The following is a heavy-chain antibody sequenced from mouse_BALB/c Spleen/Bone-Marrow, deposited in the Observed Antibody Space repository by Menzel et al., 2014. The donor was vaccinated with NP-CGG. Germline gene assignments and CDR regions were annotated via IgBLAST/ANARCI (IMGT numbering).Heavy chain of an antibody. J-gene: IGHJ3*01. D-gene: IGHD1-1*01. CDR2: INPYNDDS. CDR1: GYTFTTYV. V-gene: IGHV1-14*01. CDR3: ARDYYGSTSFAY. Sequence: VQLKESGPELVKPGASVKMSCKASGYTFTTYVMHWVKQKPGQGLEWIGYINPYNDDSKYNEKFKGKATLTSDKFSSTACMELSSLTSEDSAVYYCARDYYGSTSFAYWGQGTLVTVSA.